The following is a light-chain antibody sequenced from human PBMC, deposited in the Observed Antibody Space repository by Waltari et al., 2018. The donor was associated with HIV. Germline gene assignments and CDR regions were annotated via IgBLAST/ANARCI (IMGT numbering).Light chain of an antibody. CDR1: SLPNNV. V-gene: IGLV3-25*03. J-gene: IGLJ3*02. CDR3: QSTDDDGIWV. Sequence: SYGMTQATSVSVSPGQTAKIPCSSSSLPNNVSSWSRQRPGQAPILLIYKDIERPSGIPDRISGSRSGTTVTLTINGVQAEDEADYYCQSTDDDGIWVFGGGTKLTVL. CDR2: KDI.